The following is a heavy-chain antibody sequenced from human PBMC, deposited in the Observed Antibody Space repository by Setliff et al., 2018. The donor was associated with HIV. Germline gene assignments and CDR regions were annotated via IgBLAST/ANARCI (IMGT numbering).Heavy chain of an antibody. D-gene: IGHD3-10*01. Sequence: ASVKVSCKSSGYTFSQYGISWVRQAPGQGLEWMGWISTYNGQRYYAQKVQGRVTFTTDTSTSTAYMELRSLRSDDTAVYYCAREGVREPPSNTLYYGMDVWGQGTTVTVSS. CDR2: ISTYNGQR. CDR1: GYTFSQYG. J-gene: IGHJ6*02. V-gene: IGHV1-18*01. CDR3: AREGVREPPSNTLYYGMDV.